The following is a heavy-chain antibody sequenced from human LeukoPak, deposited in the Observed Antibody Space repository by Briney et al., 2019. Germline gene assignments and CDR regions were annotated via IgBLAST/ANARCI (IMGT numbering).Heavy chain of an antibody. CDR1: GFTFTSSA. D-gene: IGHD3-22*01. CDR3: AADPMYYYDSSGYYYPGGKDAFDV. CDR2: IVVGSGHT. Sequence: SVKVSCKASGFTFTSSAMQWVRQARGQRLEWIGWIVVGSGHTNFAQKFQERVTITRDMSTSTTYMELSSLRSEDTAVYYCAADPMYYYDSSGYYYPGGKDAFDVWGHGTMVTVSS. J-gene: IGHJ3*01. V-gene: IGHV1-58*02.